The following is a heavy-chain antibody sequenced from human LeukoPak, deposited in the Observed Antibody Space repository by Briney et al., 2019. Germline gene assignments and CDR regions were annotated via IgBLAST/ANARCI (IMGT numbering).Heavy chain of an antibody. J-gene: IGHJ3*02. V-gene: IGHV1-2*02. D-gene: IGHD3-10*01. Sequence: ASVKVSCKASGYTFTDYYMHWVRQAPGQGLEWMGWINPNSGGANYAQKFEGRVTMTRDTSISTAYMELRSLRSDDTAVYYCARAGRYYGSGNDAFDIWGQGTMVTVSS. CDR3: ARAGRYYGSGNDAFDI. CDR1: GYTFTDYY. CDR2: INPNSGGA.